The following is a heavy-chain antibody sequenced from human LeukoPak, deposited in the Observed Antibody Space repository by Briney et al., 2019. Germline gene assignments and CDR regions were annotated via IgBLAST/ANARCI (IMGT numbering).Heavy chain of an antibody. CDR2: INHRGST. J-gene: IGHJ3*02. Sequence: PSETLSLTCAVYGGSFSGYYWSWIRQPPGKGLEWIGEINHRGSTNYNPSLKRRVTISVDTSKNQFSLKLSSVTAADTAVYYCARASIAVVSNAFDIWGQGTMVTVSS. V-gene: IGHV4-34*01. CDR1: GGSFSGYY. D-gene: IGHD6-19*01. CDR3: ARASIAVVSNAFDI.